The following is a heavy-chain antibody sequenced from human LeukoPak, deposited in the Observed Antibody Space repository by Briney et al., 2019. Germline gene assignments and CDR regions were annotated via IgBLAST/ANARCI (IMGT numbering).Heavy chain of an antibody. CDR2: IYYSGRT. CDR1: GGSLSSYY. CDR3: ARVTITGTSQVDY. Sequence: SETLSLTCTVSGGSLSSYYWSWIRQPPGKGLQWIGYIYYSGRTNYNPSLKSRVTISVDTSKHQFSLKRSSVTAADTAVYYCARVTITGTSQVDYWGQGTLVTVSS. V-gene: IGHV4-59*08. J-gene: IGHJ4*02. D-gene: IGHD1-20*01.